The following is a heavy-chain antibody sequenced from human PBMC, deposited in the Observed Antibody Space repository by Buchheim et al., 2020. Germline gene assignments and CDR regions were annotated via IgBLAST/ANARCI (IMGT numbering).Heavy chain of an antibody. CDR1: GGSISSGSYY. CDR2: IYTSGST. V-gene: IGHV4-61*02. Sequence: QVQLQESGPGLVKPSQTLSLTCTVSGGSISSGSYYWSWIRQPAGKGLEWIGRIYTSGSTNYNPSLKSRVTISVEKSKKQFSLKLSSVTAADTAVYYCARQGKKRYYYYYGMDVWGQGTT. CDR3: ARQGKKRYYYYYGMDV. J-gene: IGHJ6*02.